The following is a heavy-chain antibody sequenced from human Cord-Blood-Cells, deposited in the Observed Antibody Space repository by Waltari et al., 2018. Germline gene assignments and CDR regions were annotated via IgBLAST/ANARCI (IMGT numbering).Heavy chain of an antibody. J-gene: IGHJ4*02. CDR1: GYTFTGYY. CDR3: ARGRLNWFGGYDLVDY. Sequence: QVQLVQSGAEVKKPGASVKVSCKASGYTFTGYYMHWVRQAPGQGLEWMGWINPNSGGTNNAQKFQGRVTMTRDTSISTAYMELSRLRSDDTAVYYCARGRLNWFGGYDLVDYWGQGTLVTVSS. CDR2: INPNSGGT. V-gene: IGHV1-2*02. D-gene: IGHD5-12*01.